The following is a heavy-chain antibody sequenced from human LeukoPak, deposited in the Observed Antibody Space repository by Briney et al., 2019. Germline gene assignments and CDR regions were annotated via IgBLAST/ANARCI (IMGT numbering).Heavy chain of an antibody. J-gene: IGHJ4*02. D-gene: IGHD2-2*01. V-gene: IGHV1-2*06. CDR2: INPNGGDT. CDR3: ARVGFTTSWSNFDY. CDR1: GYNFPAYF. Sequence: GASVKVSCKAAGYNFPAYFVHWVRQAPGQGLEWMGRINPNGGDTNYAQKFQGRVTMASDTSTSTAYLELSSLISDDTAVYYCARVGFTTSWSNFDYWGQGTLVTVSS.